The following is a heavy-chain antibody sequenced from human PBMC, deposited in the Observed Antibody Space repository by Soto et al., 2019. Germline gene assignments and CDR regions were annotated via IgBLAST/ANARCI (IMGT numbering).Heavy chain of an antibody. V-gene: IGHV3-23*01. D-gene: IGHD3-16*02. CDR3: AKDRGIIVKAGDAFDV. J-gene: IGHJ3*01. CDR1: GFTLSMSA. CDR2: ISDSGDRT. Sequence: SLRLSCASSGFTLSMSAVNWVRQAPGKGLEWVSYISDSGDRTYYADSVKGRFTISRDRSKNTVSLQMDSLRAEDTAVYYCAKDRGIIVKAGDAFDVWGQGTKVTVSS.